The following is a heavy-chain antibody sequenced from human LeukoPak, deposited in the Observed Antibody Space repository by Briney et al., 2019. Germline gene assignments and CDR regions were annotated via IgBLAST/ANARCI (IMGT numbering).Heavy chain of an antibody. V-gene: IGHV3-74*01. J-gene: IGHJ4*02. Sequence: GGSLRLSCAASGFTFTTYWMHWVRQAPGKGLVWVSHINSDGSITSYADSVKGRFTISRDNAKNTLYLQMNSLRAEDTAVYYCARGRPHGNDYWGQGTLVTVSS. CDR1: GFTFTTYW. CDR2: INSDGSIT. D-gene: IGHD4-23*01. CDR3: ARGRPHGNDY.